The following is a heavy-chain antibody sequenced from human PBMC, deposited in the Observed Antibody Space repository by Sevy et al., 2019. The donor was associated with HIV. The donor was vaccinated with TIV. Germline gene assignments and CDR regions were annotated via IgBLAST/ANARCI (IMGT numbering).Heavy chain of an antibody. J-gene: IGHJ6*02. CDR3: AKVFHIVVVPAAIDYYYGMDV. CDR2: IRFDGSIK. CDR1: GFTFSTYG. V-gene: IGHV3-30*02. Sequence: GGSLRLSCAASGFTFSTYGMHWVRQAPGKGLEWVAFIRFDGSIKYYPDSVKGRLTISRDNSKNTLYLQMNSLRAEDTAGYFCAKVFHIVVVPAAIDYYYGMDVWGQGTTVTVSS. D-gene: IGHD2-2*01.